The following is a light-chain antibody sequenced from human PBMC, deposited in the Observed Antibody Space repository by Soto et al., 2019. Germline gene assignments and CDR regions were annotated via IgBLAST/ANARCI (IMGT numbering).Light chain of an antibody. J-gene: IGLJ2*01. Sequence: QSVLTQPPSASGTPGQRVAISCSGSTSNIGGSNAVYWYQHVPGTAPKLLIHHNNLRPSGVPDRFSGSKSGNTASLTVSGLQAEDEADYYCSSYAGSSNSLVFGGGTKLTVL. CDR1: TSNIGGSNA. V-gene: IGLV1-44*01. CDR2: HNN. CDR3: SSYAGSSNSLV.